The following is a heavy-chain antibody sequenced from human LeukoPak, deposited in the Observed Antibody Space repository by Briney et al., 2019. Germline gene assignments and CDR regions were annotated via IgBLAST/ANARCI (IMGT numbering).Heavy chain of an antibody. V-gene: IGHV3-23*01. J-gene: IGHJ3*01. Sequence: GGSLRLSCAASGFTFSNYAMTWVRQAPGKGLEWVSGISGSGGSTYYADSVKGRITISRDSSKSTLYLQMNSLRAEDTALYYCASSYDFWSAYDFWGQGTMVTVSS. CDR3: ASSYDFWSAYDF. CDR1: GFTFSNYA. D-gene: IGHD3-3*01. CDR2: ISGSGGST.